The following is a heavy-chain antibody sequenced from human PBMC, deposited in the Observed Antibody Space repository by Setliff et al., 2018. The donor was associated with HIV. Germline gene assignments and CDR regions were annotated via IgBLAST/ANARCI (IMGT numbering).Heavy chain of an antibody. J-gene: IGHJ6*02. CDR3: ARRGDFFYYAMDV. CDR2: IYHTGNT. Sequence: PSETLSLTCTVSGGSISNSDFYWGWIRQSPGKGLEWIGTIYHTGNTYYNPSLKSRVTISVDPSKNQLSLNLDSVTAADTAVYYCARRGDFFYYAMDVWGQGTTVTVSS. V-gene: IGHV4-39*07. CDR1: GGSISNSDFY.